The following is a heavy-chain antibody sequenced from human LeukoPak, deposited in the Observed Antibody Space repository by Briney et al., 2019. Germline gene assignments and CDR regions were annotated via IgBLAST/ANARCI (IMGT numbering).Heavy chain of an antibody. V-gene: IGHV3-30*02. Sequence: GGSLRLSSAASGFSFSSYGMHWVRQAPGKGLEWVAFLRYDGSKKYYADSVTGRFTISRDNSKNTLYLQMNSLRAEDTAVYYCAKDRPYGSGSYYPPPFVAFDIWGQGTMVTVSS. CDR1: GFSFSSYG. CDR2: LRYDGSKK. CDR3: AKDRPYGSGSYYPPPFVAFDI. J-gene: IGHJ3*02. D-gene: IGHD3-10*01.